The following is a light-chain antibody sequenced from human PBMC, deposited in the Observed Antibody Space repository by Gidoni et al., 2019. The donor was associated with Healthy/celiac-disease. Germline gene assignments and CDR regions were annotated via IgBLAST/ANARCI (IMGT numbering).Light chain of an antibody. CDR1: QSVLYSSNNKTY. CDR3: QQYYSTPWT. J-gene: IGKJ1*01. Sequence: DIVMTQAPDSLAGSLCERATINCKSSQSVLYSSNNKTYLAWYQQKPGQPPKLLIYWAATRESGVPDRFSGSGSGTDFTLTISSLQAEDVAVYYCQQYYSTPWTFGQGTKVEIK. CDR2: WAA. V-gene: IGKV4-1*01.